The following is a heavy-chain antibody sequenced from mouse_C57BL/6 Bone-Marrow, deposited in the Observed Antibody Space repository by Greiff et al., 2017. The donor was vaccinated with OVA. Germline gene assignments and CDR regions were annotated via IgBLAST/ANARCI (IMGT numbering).Heavy chain of an antibody. J-gene: IGHJ1*03. D-gene: IGHD1-1*01. CDR1: GFNIKDDY. CDR2: IDPENGDT. Sequence: EVKLEESGAELVRPGASVKLSCTASGFNIKDDYMHWVKQRPEQGLEWIGWIDPENGDTEYASKFQGKATITADTSSNTAYLQLSSLTSEDTAVYYCTTDYYGSSYYWYFDVWGTGTTVTVSS. V-gene: IGHV14-4*01. CDR3: TTDYYGSSYYWYFDV.